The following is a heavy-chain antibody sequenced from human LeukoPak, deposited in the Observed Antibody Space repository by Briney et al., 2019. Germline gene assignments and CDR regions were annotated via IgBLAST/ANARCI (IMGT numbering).Heavy chain of an antibody. Sequence: SETLSLTCAVYGETFSDYYWTWIRQPPGKGLEWIGEINHSGSTDYNPSLKGRVTISVDTSKNQFSLRLSSVTAADTAVYYCARCLQWPLRRCFDYWGQGTLVTVSS. V-gene: IGHV4-34*01. D-gene: IGHD2-15*01. CDR2: INHSGST. J-gene: IGHJ4*02. CDR1: GETFSDYY. CDR3: ARCLQWPLRRCFDY.